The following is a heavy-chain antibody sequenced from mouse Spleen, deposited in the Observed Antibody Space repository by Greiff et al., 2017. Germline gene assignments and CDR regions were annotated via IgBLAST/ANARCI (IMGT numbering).Heavy chain of an antibody. CDR1: GFTFSSYA. CDR3: ARQDMRGNYDAY. V-gene: IGHV5-9-3*01. J-gene: IGHJ3*01. CDR2: ISSGGSYT. Sequence: EVKLVESGGGLVKPGGSLKLSCAASGFTFSSYAMSWVRQTPEKRLEWVATISSGGSYTYYPDSVKGRFTISRDNAKNTLYLQMSSLRSEDTAMYYCARQDMRGNYDAYWGQGTLVTVSA. D-gene: IGHD2-1*01.